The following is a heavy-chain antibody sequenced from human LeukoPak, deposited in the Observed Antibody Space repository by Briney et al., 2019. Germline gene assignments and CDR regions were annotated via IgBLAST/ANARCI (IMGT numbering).Heavy chain of an antibody. CDR1: GYTFTGYY. CDR3: ASSWVTHNWFDP. D-gene: IGHD4-23*01. Sequence: GASVKVSCKASGYTFTGYYMHWVRQAPGQGLEGMGWINPNSGGTNYAQKFQGRVTMTRDTYISTAYMELSRLRSDDTAGYYCASSWVTHNWFDPWGQGTLVTVSS. J-gene: IGHJ5*02. CDR2: INPNSGGT. V-gene: IGHV1-2*02.